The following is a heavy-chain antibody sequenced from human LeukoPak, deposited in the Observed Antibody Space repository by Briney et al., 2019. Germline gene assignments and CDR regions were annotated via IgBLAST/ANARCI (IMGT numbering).Heavy chain of an antibody. CDR3: ARDDSGDLPLDY. D-gene: IGHD4-17*01. V-gene: IGHV3-11*06. CDR1: GFTFDAFG. J-gene: IGHJ4*02. Sequence: TGGSLRLSCAASGFTFDAFGMTWVRQAPGKGLEWVSLISSRSTYTNYADSVKGRFTISRDNAKNSVYLLMNSLRDEDTAVYYCARDDSGDLPLDYWGQGTLVTVSS. CDR2: ISSRSTYT.